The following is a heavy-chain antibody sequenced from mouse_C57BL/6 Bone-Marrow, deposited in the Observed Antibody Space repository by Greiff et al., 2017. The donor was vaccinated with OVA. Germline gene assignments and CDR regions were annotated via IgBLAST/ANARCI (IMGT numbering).Heavy chain of an antibody. CDR3: AREGGFDY. CDR1: GFTFSSYA. J-gene: IGHJ2*01. Sequence: VESGGGLVKPGGSLKLSCAASGFTFSSYAMSWVRQTPEKRLEWVATISDGGSYTYYPDNVKGRFTISRDNAKNNLYLQMSHLKSEDTAMYYCAREGGFDYWGQGTTLTVSS. V-gene: IGHV5-4*01. CDR2: ISDGGSYT.